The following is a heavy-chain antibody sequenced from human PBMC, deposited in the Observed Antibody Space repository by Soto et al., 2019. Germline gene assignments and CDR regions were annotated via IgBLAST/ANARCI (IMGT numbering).Heavy chain of an antibody. CDR2: INHSGST. J-gene: IGHJ4*02. D-gene: IGHD3-22*01. V-gene: IGHV4-34*01. Sequence: SETLSLTCAVYGGSFSGYYWSWIRQPPGKGLEWIGEINHSGSTNYNPSLKSRVTISVDTSKNQFSLKLSSVTAADTAVYYCARVARGGSGYYYLGYFDYWGQGTLVTSPQ. CDR1: GGSFSGYY. CDR3: ARVARGGSGYYYLGYFDY.